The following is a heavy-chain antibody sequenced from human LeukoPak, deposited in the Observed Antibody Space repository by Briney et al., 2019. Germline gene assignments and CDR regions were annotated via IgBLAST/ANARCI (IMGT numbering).Heavy chain of an antibody. Sequence: GEALKISFKGSGFRFTSYWIGWGRQMPGKGLEWMGIIYPGDSDSRYSPSFQGQVTISADKTISTADLQWSSLKASDTAMYYCATSTEDAFDIWGQGTMVTVSS. J-gene: IGHJ3*02. CDR2: IYPGDSDS. CDR3: ATSTEDAFDI. CDR1: GFRFTSYW. V-gene: IGHV5-51*01. D-gene: IGHD1-1*01.